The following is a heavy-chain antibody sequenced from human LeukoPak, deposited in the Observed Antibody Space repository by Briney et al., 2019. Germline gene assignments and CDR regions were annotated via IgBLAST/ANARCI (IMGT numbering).Heavy chain of an antibody. CDR3: ARALTTYYDFWSGYSSSGPDVFDI. J-gene: IGHJ3*02. D-gene: IGHD3-3*01. CDR1: GGSISSYY. Sequence: SETLSLTCTVSGGSISSYYWSWIRQPPGKGLEWIGYIYYSGSTNYNPSLKSRVTISVDTSKDQFSLKLSSVTAADTAVYYCARALTTYYDFWSGYSSSGPDVFDIWGQGTMVTVSS. V-gene: IGHV4-59*01. CDR2: IYYSGST.